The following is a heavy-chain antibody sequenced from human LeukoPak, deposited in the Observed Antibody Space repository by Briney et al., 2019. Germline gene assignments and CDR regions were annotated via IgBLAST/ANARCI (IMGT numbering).Heavy chain of an antibody. CDR1: GYTFTGYY. J-gene: IGHJ5*02. CDR2: NNPNSGGT. V-gene: IGHV1-2*02. D-gene: IGHD3-16*02. Sequence: GASVKVFCKSSGYTFTGYYMYWVRQAPGQGLEWMGWNNPNSGGTNYAQNFQGRVTMTRDTSISTAYMELSRLRSDDTAVYYCARGLRLGELSQVWFEPWGQVPLVTVSS. CDR3: ARGLRLGELSQVWFEP.